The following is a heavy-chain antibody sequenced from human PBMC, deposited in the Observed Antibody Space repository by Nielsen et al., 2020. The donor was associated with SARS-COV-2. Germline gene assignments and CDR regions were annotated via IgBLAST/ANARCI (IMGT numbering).Heavy chain of an antibody. V-gene: IGHV4-31*03. CDR3: ARDSIYDYDGNVNYFGMDV. D-gene: IGHD4-17*01. CDR1: GGSISSGTYY. J-gene: IGHJ6*02. CDR2: IYSSGRT. Sequence: SETLSLTCTVSGGSISSGTYYWSWIRQHPGKGLEWIGYIYSSGRTFYNPSLKSRVTISEDTSKNQFSLNLNSVTAADTAVYYCARDSIYDYDGNVNYFGMDVWGQGTTVTVSS.